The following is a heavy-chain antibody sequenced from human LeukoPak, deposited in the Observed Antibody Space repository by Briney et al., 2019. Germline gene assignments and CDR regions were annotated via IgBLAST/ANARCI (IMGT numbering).Heavy chain of an antibody. Sequence: ASVKVSCKASGYTFTSYGISWVRQAPGQGREWMGWISAYNGNTNYAQKLQGRVTMTTDTSTSTAYMELRSLRSDDTAVYYCARDRPFYYDSSGYPYYFDYWGQGTLVTVSS. J-gene: IGHJ4*02. CDR3: ARDRPFYYDSSGYPYYFDY. CDR2: ISAYNGNT. V-gene: IGHV1-18*01. CDR1: GYTFTSYG. D-gene: IGHD3-22*01.